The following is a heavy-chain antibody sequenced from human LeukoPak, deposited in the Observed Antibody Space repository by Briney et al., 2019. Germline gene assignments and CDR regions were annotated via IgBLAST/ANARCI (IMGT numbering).Heavy chain of an antibody. CDR3: ARAHYGSGSYMLFDY. J-gene: IGHJ4*02. CDR1: GGSFSGYY. CDR2: INHSGST. Sequence: PSETLSLTCAVYGGSFSGYYWSWIRQPPGKGLEWIGEINHSGSTNYNPSLKSRVTISVDTSKNQFSLKLSSVTAADTAVYYCARAHYGSGSYMLFDYWGQGTLVTVSS. D-gene: IGHD3-10*01. V-gene: IGHV4-34*01.